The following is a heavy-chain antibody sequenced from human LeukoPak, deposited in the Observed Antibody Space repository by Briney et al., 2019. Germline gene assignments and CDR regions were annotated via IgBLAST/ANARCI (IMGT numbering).Heavy chain of an antibody. D-gene: IGHD3-16*02. CDR3: ARVPLRLGELSSPPIDY. V-gene: IGHV4-34*01. CDR1: GGSFSGYY. J-gene: IGHJ4*02. CDR2: INHSGST. Sequence: SETLSLTCAVYGGSFSGYYWSWIRQPPGKGLEWIGEINHSGSTNYNPSLKSRVTISVDTSKNQFSLRLSSMTAADTAVYYCARVPLRLGELSSPPIDYWGQGTLVTVSS.